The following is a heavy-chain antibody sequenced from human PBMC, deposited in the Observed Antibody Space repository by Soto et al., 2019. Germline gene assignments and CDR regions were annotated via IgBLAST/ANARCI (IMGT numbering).Heavy chain of an antibody. CDR2: IIPIPGTA. J-gene: IGHJ6*02. V-gene: IGHV1-69*01. CDR1: GGTIGSYA. Sequence: QVQLVQSGAEVKKPGSSVKVSCKASGGTIGSYAISWVRQAPGQGLEWMGGIIPIPGTANYGQKFQGRVTIAADESTSTAYMELSSLRSEDTAVYYCARSQGSSTSLEIYYYYYYGMDVWGQGTTVTVSS. D-gene: IGHD2-2*01. CDR3: ARSQGSSTSLEIYYYYYYGMDV.